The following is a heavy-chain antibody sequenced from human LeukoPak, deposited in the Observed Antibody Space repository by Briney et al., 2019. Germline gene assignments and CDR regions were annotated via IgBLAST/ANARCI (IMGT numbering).Heavy chain of an antibody. Sequence: GGSLRLSSAASRFALSSHWMTWVRQVPGRGPEWVANVNRDGSETYYLDSVKGRFTISKDNAKNSLYLQMNSLRAEDTALYHCARNNGMDVWGQGTTVIVSS. CDR3: ARNNGMDV. J-gene: IGHJ6*02. CDR1: RFALSSHW. V-gene: IGHV3-7*03. CDR2: VNRDGSET.